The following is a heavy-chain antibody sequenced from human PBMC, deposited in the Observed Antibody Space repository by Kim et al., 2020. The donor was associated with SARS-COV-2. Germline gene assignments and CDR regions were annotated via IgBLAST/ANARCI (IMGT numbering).Heavy chain of an antibody. CDR3: ARDNSMEDVSWWFDP. CDR1: GFPFTRFY. J-gene: IGHJ5*02. CDR2: MNPTGTGA. Sequence: ASVKVSCKASGFPFTRFYMHWVRQAPGQGLEWMAFMNPTGTGASYAQRFQGRVTVTRDTSTNTDYMELSSLRFEDTAVYYCARDNSMEDVSWWFDPWRQGTLVTVSS. D-gene: IGHD2-8*01. V-gene: IGHV1-46*01.